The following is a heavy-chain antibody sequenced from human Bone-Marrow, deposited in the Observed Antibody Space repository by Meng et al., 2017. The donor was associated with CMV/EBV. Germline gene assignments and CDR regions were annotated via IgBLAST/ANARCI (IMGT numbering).Heavy chain of an antibody. J-gene: IGHJ6*02. D-gene: IGHD6-13*01. CDR3: ARDWGSGWSYGMDV. CDR2: INHSGST. V-gene: IGHV4-34*01. Sequence: GSLRLSCAVYGGSFSGYYWSWIRQPPGKGLEWIGEINHSGSTNYNPSLKSRVTISVDTSKNQFSLKLSSVTAEDTAVYYCARDWGSGWSYGMDVWGQGTTVTVSS. CDR1: GGSFSGYY.